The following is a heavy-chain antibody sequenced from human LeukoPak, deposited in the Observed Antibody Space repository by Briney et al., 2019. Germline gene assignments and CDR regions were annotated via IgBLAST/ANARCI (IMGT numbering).Heavy chain of an antibody. CDR2: INHSGST. D-gene: IGHD3-10*01. CDR3: ARGWFGEPTYYFDY. V-gene: IGHV4-34*01. J-gene: IGHJ4*02. CDR1: GGSFSGYY. Sequence: SETLSLTCAVYGGSFSGYYWSWIRQPPGNGLEWIGEINHSGSTNYNPSLKSRVTISVDTSKNQFSLKLSSVTAADTAVYYCARGWFGEPTYYFDYWGQGTLVTVSS.